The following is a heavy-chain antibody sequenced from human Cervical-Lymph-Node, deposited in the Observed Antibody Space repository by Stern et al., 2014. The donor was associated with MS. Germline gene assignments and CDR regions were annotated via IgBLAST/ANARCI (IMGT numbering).Heavy chain of an antibody. CDR1: DGSISPYY. V-gene: IGHV4-59*01. D-gene: IGHD2-15*01. J-gene: IGHJ4*02. Sequence: VQLVESGPGLVKPSETLSLTCTVSDGSISPYYWSWIRQPPGKELEWIGYVYYRGNTKYTPPLKIRAPIPVDPSKTQIPLNLLSVNVADPAVYYGARSTLGFCVGGICYPRQFDSWGQGTQVTVSS. CDR2: VYYRGNT. CDR3: ARSTLGFCVGGICYPRQFDS.